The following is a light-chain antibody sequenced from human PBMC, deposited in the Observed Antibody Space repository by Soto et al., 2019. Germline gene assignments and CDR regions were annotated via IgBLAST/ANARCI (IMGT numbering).Light chain of an antibody. V-gene: IGLV1-40*01. J-gene: IGLJ2*01. CDR1: SSNIGAGHD. CDR3: QSYDSSLHVV. CDR2: ANN. Sequence: QLVLTQSPSVSGAPGQRVTISCTGSSSNIGAGHDVQWYQHLPGTAPKLLIYANNNRPSGVPDRFSGYKSGTSSSLAITGLQAEDEADYYCQSYDSSLHVVFGGGTKVTVL.